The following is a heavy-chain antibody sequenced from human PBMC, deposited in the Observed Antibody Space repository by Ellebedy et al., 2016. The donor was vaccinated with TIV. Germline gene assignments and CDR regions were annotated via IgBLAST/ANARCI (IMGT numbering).Heavy chain of an antibody. V-gene: IGHV4-39*01. CDR2: IDYSGDT. CDR3: ARNPPTYNWVDS. Sequence: PGGSLRLSCTVSGGSLSRSSYYWGWFRQPPGKGLEWIGNIDYSGDTDYNPSLKSRVTISVDTSKNQFSQKVRSVTAAETAVYYCARNPPTYNWVDSWGQGTLVTVSS. J-gene: IGHJ5*01. CDR1: GGSLSRSSYY.